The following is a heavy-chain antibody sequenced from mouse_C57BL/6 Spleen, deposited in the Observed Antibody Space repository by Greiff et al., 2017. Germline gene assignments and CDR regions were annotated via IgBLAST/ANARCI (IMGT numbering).Heavy chain of an antibody. J-gene: IGHJ2*01. D-gene: IGHD1-1*01. CDR3: ARGGFITTVVAPFDY. Sequence: VQLKESGPVLVKPGASVKMSCKASGYTFTDYYMNWVKQSHGKSLEWIGVINPYNGGTSYNQKFKGKATLTVDKSSSTAYMELNSLTSEDSAVYYCARGGFITTVVAPFDYWGQGTTLTVSS. CDR2: INPYNGGT. V-gene: IGHV1-19*01. CDR1: GYTFTDYY.